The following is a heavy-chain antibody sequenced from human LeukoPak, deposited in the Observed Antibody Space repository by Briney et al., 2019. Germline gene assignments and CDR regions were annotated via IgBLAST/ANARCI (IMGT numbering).Heavy chain of an antibody. CDR3: AKSGDFRGVISPFDY. Sequence: GGSLRLSCAASGFTFSSYAMSWVRQAPGKGLEWVSAISGSGGGTYYADSVKGRFTISRDNSKNTLYLQMNSLRAEDTAVYYCAKSGDFRGVISPFDYWGQGTLVTVSS. D-gene: IGHD3-10*01. CDR2: ISGSGGGT. V-gene: IGHV3-23*01. J-gene: IGHJ4*02. CDR1: GFTFSSYA.